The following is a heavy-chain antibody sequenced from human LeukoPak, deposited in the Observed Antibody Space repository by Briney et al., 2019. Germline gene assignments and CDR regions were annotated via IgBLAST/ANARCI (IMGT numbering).Heavy chain of an antibody. CDR1: GFTFSSYA. J-gene: IGHJ5*02. Sequence: PGGSLRLSCAASGFTFSSYAMTWVRQAPGEGLEWVSAISGSGGTTYYADSVKGRFTISRDNSKNTLYLQMNSLRAEDTAVYYCAKGIEVGRYAPTDPWGQGTLVTVSS. D-gene: IGHD2-15*01. CDR3: AKGIEVGRYAPTDP. V-gene: IGHV3-23*01. CDR2: ISGSGGTT.